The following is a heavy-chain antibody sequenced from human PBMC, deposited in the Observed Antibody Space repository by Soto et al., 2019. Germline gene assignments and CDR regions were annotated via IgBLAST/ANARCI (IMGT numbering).Heavy chain of an antibody. D-gene: IGHD3-16*01. CDR3: ARVPSPFDFYYAMDV. Sequence: SETLSLTCAVYGGSFSGYYWSWIRQPPGKGLEWIGYIFSSGTTYYNPSLKSRLTMSLDTSQNQFSLKLNSVTAADTAVYFCARVPSPFDFYYAMDVWGQGTTVTVSS. V-gene: IGHV4-30-4*02. J-gene: IGHJ6*02. CDR1: GGSFSGYY. CDR2: IFSSGTT.